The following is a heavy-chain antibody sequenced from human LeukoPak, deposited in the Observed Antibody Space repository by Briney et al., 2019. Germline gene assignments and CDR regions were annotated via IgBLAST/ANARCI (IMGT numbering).Heavy chain of an antibody. D-gene: IGHD3-10*01. Sequence: SETLSLTCTVSGGSISSYYRSWIRQPAGKGLEWIGRIYTSGSTNYNPSLKSRVTMSVDTSKNQFSLKLSSVTAADTAVYYCASLSGSYYFDYGMDVWGQGTTVTVSS. CDR1: GGSISSYY. CDR3: ASLSGSYYFDYGMDV. V-gene: IGHV4-4*07. J-gene: IGHJ6*02. CDR2: IYTSGST.